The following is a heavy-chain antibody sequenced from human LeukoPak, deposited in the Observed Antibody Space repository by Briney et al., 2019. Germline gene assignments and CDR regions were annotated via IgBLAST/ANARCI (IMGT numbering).Heavy chain of an antibody. CDR2: INHSGST. CDR1: GGSFSGYY. CDR3: ARGFNGWDYYYYMDV. Sequence: KASETLSLTCAVYGGSFSGYYWSWIRQPPGKGLEWIGEINHSGSTNYNPSLKSRVTISVDTSKNQFSLKLSSVTAADTAVYYCARGFNGWDYYYYMDVWGKGTTVTVSS. D-gene: IGHD2-8*01. V-gene: IGHV4-34*01. J-gene: IGHJ6*03.